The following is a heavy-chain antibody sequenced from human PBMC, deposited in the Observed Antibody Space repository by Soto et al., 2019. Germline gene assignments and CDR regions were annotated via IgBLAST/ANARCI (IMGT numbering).Heavy chain of an antibody. D-gene: IGHD3-10*01. Sequence: ASVKVSCKASGYTFTSYDINWVRQATGQGLEWMGWMNANSGNTGYAQKFQGRVTMTRNTSISTAYMELSSLTSEDTAVYYCARGAYYYSSGSFHMNVWGKATTVTVPS. J-gene: IGHJ6*03. CDR3: ARGAYYYSSGSFHMNV. V-gene: IGHV1-8*01. CDR1: GYTFTSYD. CDR2: MNANSGNT.